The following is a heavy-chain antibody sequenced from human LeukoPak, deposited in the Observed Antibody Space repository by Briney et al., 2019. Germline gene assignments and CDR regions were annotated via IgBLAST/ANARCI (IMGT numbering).Heavy chain of an antibody. D-gene: IGHD6-13*01. CDR3: AKDTPYPYSSSWYGDAFDI. Sequence: GGSLRLSCAASGFTFDDYAMHWVRQAPGKGLEGVSGISWNSGSIGYADSVKGRFTISRDNAKNSLYLQMDSLRAEDTALYYCAKDTPYPYSSSWYGDAFDIWGQGTMVTVSS. CDR1: GFTFDDYA. CDR2: ISWNSGSI. V-gene: IGHV3-9*01. J-gene: IGHJ3*02.